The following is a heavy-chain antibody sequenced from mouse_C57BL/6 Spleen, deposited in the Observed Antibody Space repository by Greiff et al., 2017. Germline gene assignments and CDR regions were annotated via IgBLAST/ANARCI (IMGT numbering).Heavy chain of an antibody. Sequence: VQLQQSGPELVKPGASVKMSCKASGYTFTTYPIEWMKQNNGKSLEWIGNFHPYNDANRYNQKFKGKATLTVEQSSSTVYLELSRLTSDDADVYYCASKDNSNYVDYWGQGTTLTVSS. CDR1: GYTFTTYP. CDR2: FHPYNDAN. D-gene: IGHD2-5*01. V-gene: IGHV1-47*01. J-gene: IGHJ2*01. CDR3: ASKDNSNYVDY.